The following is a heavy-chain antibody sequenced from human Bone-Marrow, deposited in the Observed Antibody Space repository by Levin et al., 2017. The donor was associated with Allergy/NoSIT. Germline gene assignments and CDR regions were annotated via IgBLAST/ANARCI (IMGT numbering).Heavy chain of an antibody. J-gene: IGHJ5*02. CDR1: GDSISSSSYF. V-gene: IGHV4-39*01. Sequence: SETLSLTCTVSGDSISSSSYFWGWIRQSPGTGLEWIGSVFYRGSTYYNPSLKSRVTFSVDTSKNQLSLKLNSVTAADTAVYYCARSVNYNRRWFAPWGQGTLVAVSS. CDR2: VFYRGST. CDR3: ARSVNYNRRWFAP. D-gene: IGHD5-24*01.